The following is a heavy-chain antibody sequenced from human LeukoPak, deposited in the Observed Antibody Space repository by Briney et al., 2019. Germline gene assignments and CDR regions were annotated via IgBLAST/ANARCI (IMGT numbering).Heavy chain of an antibody. CDR1: GFTFSDYY. V-gene: IGHV3-11*04. J-gene: IGHJ4*02. D-gene: IGHD2-15*01. Sequence: GGSLRLSCAASGFTFSDYYMSWIRQAPGKGLEWVSYISSSGSTIYYADSVKGRFTISRDNAKNSLYLQMNSLRADDTAVYYCARGGSCSGGNCKYTRKEIGCWGQGTLVTVSS. CDR3: ARGGSCSGGNCKYTRKEIGC. CDR2: ISSSGSTI.